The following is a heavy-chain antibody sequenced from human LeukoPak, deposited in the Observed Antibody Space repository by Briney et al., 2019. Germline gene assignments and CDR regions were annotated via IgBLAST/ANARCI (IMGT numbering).Heavy chain of an antibody. V-gene: IGHV1-46*01. CDR3: PRPVATDGDFDY. D-gene: IGHD5-12*01. Sequence: ASVKVSCKASGYTFTSYYMHWVRQAPGQGLEWMGIIYPRGGSTSYAQKFQGRVTMTRDTSTSTVYMELSSLRSEDTAVYYCPRPVATDGDFDYWGQGTLVTVSS. CDR1: GYTFTSYY. J-gene: IGHJ4*02. CDR2: IYPRGGST.